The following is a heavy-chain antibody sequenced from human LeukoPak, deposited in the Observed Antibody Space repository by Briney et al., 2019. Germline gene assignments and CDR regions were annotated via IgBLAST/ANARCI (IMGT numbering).Heavy chain of an antibody. CDR3: ARGPNWNFDVVFGYFDY. V-gene: IGHV1-2*02. CDR2: INPNSGDT. CDR1: GYTFTGYF. J-gene: IGHJ4*02. Sequence: GASVKVSCKASGYTFTGYFMHWVRQAPGQGLEWMGWINPNSGDTNYAQKFLGRGTMTRDTSISTAYMELSRLTSDDTAVYYCARGPNWNFDVVFGYFDYWGQGTLVTVSS. D-gene: IGHD1-1*01.